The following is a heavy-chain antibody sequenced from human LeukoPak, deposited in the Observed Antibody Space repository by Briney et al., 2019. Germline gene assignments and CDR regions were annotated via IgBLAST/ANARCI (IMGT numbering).Heavy chain of an antibody. CDR1: GGSFSGYY. CDR3: ARTPYYYGSGSELDY. V-gene: IGHV4-34*01. J-gene: IGHJ4*02. D-gene: IGHD3-10*01. CDR2: INHSGST. Sequence: PSETLSLTCAVYGGSFSGYYWSWIRQPPGKGLEWLGEINHSGSTNYYPSLKSRVTISVDTSKNQFSLKLTSVTAADTAVYYCARTPYYYGSGSELDYWGQGALVTVSS.